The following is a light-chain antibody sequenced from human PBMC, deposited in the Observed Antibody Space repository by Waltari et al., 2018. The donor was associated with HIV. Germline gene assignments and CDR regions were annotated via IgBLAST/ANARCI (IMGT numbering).Light chain of an antibody. CDR1: SSNIGRNT. Sequence: PSASGTPGQRVTISCSGSSSNIGRNTVNWFQQLPGTAPKLLIYSNNQRPSGVPDRLSGSKSDTSASLAISGLQSEDEADYYCAAWDDSLSAWVFGGGTKLAVL. CDR2: SNN. CDR3: AAWDDSLSAWV. V-gene: IGLV1-44*01. J-gene: IGLJ3*02.